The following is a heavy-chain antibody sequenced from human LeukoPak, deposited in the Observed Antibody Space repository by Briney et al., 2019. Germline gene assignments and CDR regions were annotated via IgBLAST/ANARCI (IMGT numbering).Heavy chain of an antibody. D-gene: IGHD6-13*01. CDR2: INHSGST. J-gene: IGHJ3*02. CDR1: GGSFSGYY. Sequence: NSSETLSLTCAVYGGSFSGYYWSWIRQPPGKGLEWIGEINHSGSTNYNPSLKSRVTISADTSKNQFSLKVSSVTAADTAVYYCARVAAAANGAFDIWGQGTMVTVSS. V-gene: IGHV4-34*01. CDR3: ARVAAAANGAFDI.